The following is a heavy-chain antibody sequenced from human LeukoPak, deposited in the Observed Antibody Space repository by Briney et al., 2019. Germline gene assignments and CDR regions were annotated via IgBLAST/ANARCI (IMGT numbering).Heavy chain of an antibody. Sequence: SETLSLTCTVSGGSISSSNYYWGWIRQPPGKGLEWIANIYYSGSTYYYPSLKSRVTISVDTSKNQFSLKLSSVTAADTAVYYCARVLRGVIDYWGQGTLVTVSS. CDR2: IYYSGST. CDR1: GGSISSSNYY. D-gene: IGHD3-10*01. CDR3: ARVLRGVIDY. J-gene: IGHJ4*02. V-gene: IGHV4-39*01.